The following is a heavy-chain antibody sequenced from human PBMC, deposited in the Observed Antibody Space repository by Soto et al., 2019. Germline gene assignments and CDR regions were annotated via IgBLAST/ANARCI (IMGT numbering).Heavy chain of an antibody. Sequence: ASVKVSCKASGFTFTDYYMPGMRQAPGEKLEWMGWSRLTSDNTDFARGFPGRFTMTRDTSISTADLELSSLTSDDTAVYYCARGSPAAADKHSGLEVWG. CDR1: GFTFTDYY. J-gene: IGHJ6*02. V-gene: IGHV1-2*02. CDR2: SRLTSDNT. CDR3: ARGSPAAADKHSGLEV. D-gene: IGHD6-13*01.